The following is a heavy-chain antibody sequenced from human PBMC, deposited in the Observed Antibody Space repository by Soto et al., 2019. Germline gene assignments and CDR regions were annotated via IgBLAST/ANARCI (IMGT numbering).Heavy chain of an antibody. CDR1: GFTFDDYA. V-gene: IGHV3-9*01. CDR2: ISWNSGSI. Sequence: EVQLVESGGGLVQPGRSLRLSCAASGFTFDDYAMHWVRQAPGKGLEWVSGISWNSGSIGYADSVKGRFTISRDNAKNSLYLQMNSLIAEDTALYYCAKGEWELLKDYFDYWGQGTLVTVSS. J-gene: IGHJ4*02. D-gene: IGHD1-26*01. CDR3: AKGEWELLKDYFDY.